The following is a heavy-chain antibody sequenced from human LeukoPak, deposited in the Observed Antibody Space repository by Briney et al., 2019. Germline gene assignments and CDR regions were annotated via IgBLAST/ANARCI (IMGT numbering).Heavy chain of an antibody. D-gene: IGHD2-2*01. J-gene: IGHJ6*02. CDR3: AIDPRRTSPYGMDV. Sequence: ASVKVSCKASGYTFTSYGISWVRQAPGQGLEWMGWISAYNGNTNYAQKLQGRVTMTTDTSTSTAYMELRSLRSDDTAVYYCAIDPRRTSPYGMDVWGQGNTVTVSS. V-gene: IGHV1-18*01. CDR1: GYTFTSYG. CDR2: ISAYNGNT.